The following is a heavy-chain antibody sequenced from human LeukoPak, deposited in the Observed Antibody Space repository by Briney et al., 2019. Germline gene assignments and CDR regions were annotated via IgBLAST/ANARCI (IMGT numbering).Heavy chain of an antibody. Sequence: PGGSLRLSCAASGFTFSSYAMSWVRQAPGEGLEWVSYISSGTSTIYYSDSVKGRFTISRDNAKNSLYLQMNSLRAEDTAVYYCARDPYSGDSRNYFDYWGQGTLVTVSS. J-gene: IGHJ4*02. CDR2: ISSGTSTI. CDR3: ARDPYSGDSRNYFDY. CDR1: GFTFSSYA. V-gene: IGHV3-48*01. D-gene: IGHD4-17*01.